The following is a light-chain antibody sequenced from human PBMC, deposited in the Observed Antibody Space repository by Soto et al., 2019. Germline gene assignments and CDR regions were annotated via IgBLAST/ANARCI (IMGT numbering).Light chain of an antibody. CDR3: QHYNIYSEA. J-gene: IGKJ1*01. CDR1: QTISSW. CDR2: KAS. Sequence: IQMPQSPSTLSGSVGDRVTITCRASQTISSWLAWYQQKPGKAPKLLIYKASTLKSGVPSRFSGSGSGTEFTLTISSLQPDDFATYYCQHYNIYSEAFGQVTKVDI. V-gene: IGKV1-5*03.